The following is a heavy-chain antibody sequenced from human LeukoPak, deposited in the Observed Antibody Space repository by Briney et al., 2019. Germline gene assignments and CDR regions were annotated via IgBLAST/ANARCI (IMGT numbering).Heavy chain of an antibody. Sequence: GASVKVSCKAFGYTFTSNYMHWVRQAPGQGPEWMGVISPSGGSTTYAQKFQSRVTLTRDMSTSTAYMELSSLRSEDTAAYYRARDGLRSCTSSSCYPGEDAFDIWGQGTMVTVSS. D-gene: IGHD2-2*01. J-gene: IGHJ3*02. V-gene: IGHV1-46*01. CDR1: GYTFTSNY. CDR3: ARDGLRSCTSSSCYPGEDAFDI. CDR2: ISPSGGST.